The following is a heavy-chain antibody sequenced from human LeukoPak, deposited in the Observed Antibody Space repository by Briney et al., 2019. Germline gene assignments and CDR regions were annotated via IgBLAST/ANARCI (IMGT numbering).Heavy chain of an antibody. J-gene: IGHJ4*02. V-gene: IGHV4-39*07. D-gene: IGHD3-9*01. Sequence: PSETLSLTCTVSGGSISSSTHYWGWIRQPPGKGLEWIGNIFYSGSTNYNPSLKSRVTISLDTSKNQFSLKMSSVTAADTAIYYCARCVFDRRNLFDYWGQGTLVTVSS. CDR2: IFYSGST. CDR1: GGSISSSTHY. CDR3: ARCVFDRRNLFDY.